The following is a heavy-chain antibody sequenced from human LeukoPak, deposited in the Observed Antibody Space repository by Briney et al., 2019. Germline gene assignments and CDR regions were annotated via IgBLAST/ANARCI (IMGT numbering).Heavy chain of an antibody. J-gene: IGHJ4*02. V-gene: IGHV3-21*01. CDR1: GFTFSSYT. CDR3: ARVAYYDSSGYYPVPFDY. CDR2: ISRSSSYI. Sequence: GGSLRLSCAASGFTFSSYTMNWVRQAPGRGLDWVSSISRSSSYIYYGDSVKGRFTISRDNAKNSLYLQMNSLRAEDTAVYYCARVAYYDSSGYYPVPFDYWGQGTLVTVSS. D-gene: IGHD3-22*01.